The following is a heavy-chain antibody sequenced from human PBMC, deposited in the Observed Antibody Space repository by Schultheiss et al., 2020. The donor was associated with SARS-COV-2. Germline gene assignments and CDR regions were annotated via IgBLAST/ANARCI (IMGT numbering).Heavy chain of an antibody. Sequence: SETLSLTCTVSGYSISSGYYWGWVLQPPGKGLEWIGSIYHSGSTYYNPSLKSRVTISVDTSQNQFSLTLTSLTAADRAVYYCAAYRVGGSGRGDWGQGAVVTVSS. CDR3: AAYRVGGSGRGD. J-gene: IGHJ4*02. CDR1: GYSISSGYY. CDR2: IYHSGST. V-gene: IGHV4-38-2*02. D-gene: IGHD2-15*01.